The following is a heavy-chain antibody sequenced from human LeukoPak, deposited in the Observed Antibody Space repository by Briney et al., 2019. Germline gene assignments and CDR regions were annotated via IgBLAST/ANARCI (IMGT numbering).Heavy chain of an antibody. CDR1: GYSFTTYW. J-gene: IGHJ4*02. CDR3: ARRVHRGGSYSSHPDY. Sequence: GESLKISCKGSGYSFTTYWIAWVRQMPGKGLEWMGIIYPGDSDTTYSPSFQGQVTISADKSISTAYLQWSSLKASDTAMYYCARRVHRGGSYSSHPDYWGQGTLVTVSS. CDR2: IYPGDSDT. V-gene: IGHV5-51*01. D-gene: IGHD1-26*01.